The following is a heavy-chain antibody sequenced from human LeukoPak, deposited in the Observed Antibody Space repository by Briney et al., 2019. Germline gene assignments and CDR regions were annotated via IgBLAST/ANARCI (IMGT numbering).Heavy chain of an antibody. CDR1: GFSFSSYA. Sequence: PGGSLRLSCAASGFSFSSYAMHWVRQAPGKGLKWMAVISYDGSNNYYADSVKGRFTISRDNSKNTLYLQMNSLRAEDTAVYYCAKDVYDPGTGYYYYYGMDVWGQGTTVTVSS. CDR3: AKDVYDPGTGYYYYYGMDV. CDR2: ISYDGSNN. D-gene: IGHD5/OR15-5a*01. J-gene: IGHJ6*02. V-gene: IGHV3-30*07.